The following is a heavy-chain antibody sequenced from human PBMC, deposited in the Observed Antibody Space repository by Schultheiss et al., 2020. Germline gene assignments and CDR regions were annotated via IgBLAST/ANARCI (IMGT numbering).Heavy chain of an antibody. CDR1: GFTFSSYA. J-gene: IGHJ4*02. Sequence: GGSLRLSCAASGFTFSSYAMSWVRQAPGKGLEWVAVIWYDGSNKYYADSVKGRFTISRDNSKNTLYLQMNSLRAEDTAVYYCAKFYGSSSLDYWGQGTLVTVSS. CDR2: IWYDGSNK. D-gene: IGHD6-6*01. V-gene: IGHV3-30*04. CDR3: AKFYGSSSLDY.